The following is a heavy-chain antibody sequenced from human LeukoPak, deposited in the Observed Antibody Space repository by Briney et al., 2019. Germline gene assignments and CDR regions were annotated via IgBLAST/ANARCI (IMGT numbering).Heavy chain of an antibody. J-gene: IGHJ5*02. D-gene: IGHD5-12*01. Sequence: PSETLSLTCAVYGGSFSGYYWSWIRQPPGKGLEWIGEINHSGSTNYNPSLKSRVTISVDTSKNQFSLKLSSVTAADTAVYYCARRNTVWWLHRFDPWGQGTLVTVSS. CDR2: INHSGST. V-gene: IGHV4-34*01. CDR3: ARRNTVWWLHRFDP. CDR1: GGSFSGYY.